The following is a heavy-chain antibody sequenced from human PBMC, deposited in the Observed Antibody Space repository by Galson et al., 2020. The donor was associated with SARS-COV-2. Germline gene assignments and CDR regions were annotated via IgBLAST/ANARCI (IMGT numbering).Heavy chain of an antibody. CDR2: IYHSGSA. D-gene: IGHD3-22*01. V-gene: IGHV4-4*02. CDR3: AANSGYYAHNY. CDR1: GDSISSANW. J-gene: IGHJ4*02. Sequence: SETLSLTCAVSGDSISSANWWSWVRQPPGKGLEWIGEIYHSGSAKYNPSLKSRVTFSVDKSKNQFSLKLTSVTAADAAMYYCAANSGYYAHNYWGQGPLVTLS.